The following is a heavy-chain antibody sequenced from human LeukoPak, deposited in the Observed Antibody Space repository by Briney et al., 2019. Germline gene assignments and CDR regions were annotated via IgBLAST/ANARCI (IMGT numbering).Heavy chain of an antibody. D-gene: IGHD1-26*01. J-gene: IGHJ4*02. V-gene: IGHV3-23*01. CDR2: ISGSGGST. CDR1: GFTVSSNY. CDR3: AKTWEQPHYFDY. Sequence: GGSLRLSCAASGFTVSSNYMSWVRQAPGKGLEWVSAISGSGGSTYYADSVKGRFAISRDDSKNTLYLQMSSLRAEDTAIYYCAKTWEQPHYFDYWGQGTLVTVSS.